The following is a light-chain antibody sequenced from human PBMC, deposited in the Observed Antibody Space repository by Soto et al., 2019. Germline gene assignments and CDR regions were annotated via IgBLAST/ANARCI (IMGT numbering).Light chain of an antibody. CDR3: QQYSGSSP. Sequence: EIQMTQSPSTLSASVGDRVTITCRASQSVNIWLAWYQQKPGQAPKVLIHQASVLESGVPSRFSGSGSGTEFTLTISSLQPDDFATYYCQQYSGSSPFGQGTKVEIK. CDR2: QAS. CDR1: QSVNIW. V-gene: IGKV1-5*03. J-gene: IGKJ2*01.